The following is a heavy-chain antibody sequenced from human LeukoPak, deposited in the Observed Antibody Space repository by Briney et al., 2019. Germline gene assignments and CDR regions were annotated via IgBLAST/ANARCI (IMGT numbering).Heavy chain of an antibody. CDR3: VKSYYDILTGYSPLGGYFDY. CDR2: ISSNGGST. CDR1: GFTFSSYA. Sequence: GGSLRLSCSASGFTFSSYAMHWARQAPGKGLEYVSAISSNGGSTYYADSVKGRFTISRDNSKNTLYLQMSSLRAEGTAVYYCVKSYYDILTGYSPLGGYFDYWGQGTLVTVSS. V-gene: IGHV3-64D*06. D-gene: IGHD3-9*01. J-gene: IGHJ4*02.